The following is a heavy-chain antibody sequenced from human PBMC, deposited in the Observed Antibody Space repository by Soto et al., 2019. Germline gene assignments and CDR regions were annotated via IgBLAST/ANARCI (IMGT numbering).Heavy chain of an antibody. CDR3: AKDRYLDYYDSSGHIYCY. V-gene: IGHV3-23*01. CDR1: GFTFSSYA. D-gene: IGHD3-22*01. Sequence: PGGSLRLSCAASGFTFSSYAMSWVRQAPGKGLEWVSAISGSGGSTYYADSVKGRFTISRDNSKNTLYLQMNSLRAEDTAVYYCAKDRYLDYYDSSGHIYCYWGQGTLVTVSS. J-gene: IGHJ4*02. CDR2: ISGSGGST.